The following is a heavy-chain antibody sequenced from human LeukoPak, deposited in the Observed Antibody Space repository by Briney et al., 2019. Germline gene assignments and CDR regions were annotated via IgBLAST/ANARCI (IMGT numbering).Heavy chain of an antibody. CDR3: ARGDGYYDSSGYFDY. D-gene: IGHD3-22*01. Sequence: GGSLRLSCAASGFTFSSYSMNWVRQAPGKELEWVSSISSSSYIYYADSVKGRFTISRDNAKNLLYLQMNSLRAEDTAVYYCARGDGYYDSSGYFDYWGQGTLVTVSS. J-gene: IGHJ4*02. CDR2: ISSSSYI. CDR1: GFTFSSYS. V-gene: IGHV3-21*01.